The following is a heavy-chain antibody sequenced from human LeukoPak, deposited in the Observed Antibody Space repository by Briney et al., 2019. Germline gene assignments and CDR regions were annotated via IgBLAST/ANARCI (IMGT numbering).Heavy chain of an antibody. J-gene: IGHJ3*02. D-gene: IGHD3-22*01. Sequence: PSETLSLTCVVYGGSFSGYYWSWIRQPPGKGLEWIGYIYYSGSTYYNPSLKSRVTISVDMSKNQFSLKLSSVTAADTAVYYCARNRYYYDSSGSIDAFDIWGRGTMVTVSS. CDR2: IYYSGST. CDR1: GGSFSGYY. CDR3: ARNRYYYDSSGSIDAFDI. V-gene: IGHV4-30-4*08.